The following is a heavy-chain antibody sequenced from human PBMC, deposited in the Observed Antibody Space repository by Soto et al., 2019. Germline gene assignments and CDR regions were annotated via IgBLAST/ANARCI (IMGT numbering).Heavy chain of an antibody. CDR3: ARGCGGDCATHDAFDI. D-gene: IGHD2-21*02. Sequence: EVQLVQSGAEVKKPGESLRISCKGSGYSFTSYWISWVRQMPGKGLEWMGRIAPSDSYTNYSPSFQGHVTFSADKSISTAYLQWSSLYASDTAMYYCARGCGGDCATHDAFDIWGQGTMVTVSS. V-gene: IGHV5-10-1*01. CDR1: GYSFTSYW. J-gene: IGHJ3*02. CDR2: IAPSDSYT.